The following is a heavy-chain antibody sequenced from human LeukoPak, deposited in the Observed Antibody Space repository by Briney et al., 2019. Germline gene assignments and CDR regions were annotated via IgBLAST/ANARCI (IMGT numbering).Heavy chain of an antibody. D-gene: IGHD1-26*01. J-gene: IGHJ4*02. CDR3: ARDYSG. V-gene: IGHV3-7*01. CDR1: GFTFSSYW. CDR2: IKQDGTEK. Sequence: GGSLRLSCAASGFTFSSYWMSWVRQAPGKGLEWLANIKQDGTEKNYLNSVKGRFTISRDNAKNSLYLQMNSLRAEDTAVYYCARDYSGWGQGTLVTVSS.